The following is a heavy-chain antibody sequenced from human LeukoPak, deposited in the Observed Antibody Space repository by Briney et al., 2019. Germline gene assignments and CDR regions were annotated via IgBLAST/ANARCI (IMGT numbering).Heavy chain of an antibody. CDR2: IYTSGST. Sequence: SETLSLTCTVSGGSISSGSYYWSWIRQPAGKGLEWIGRIYTSGSTNYNPSLKSRVTISVDTSKNQFSLKLSSVTAADTAVYYCASQKVVAVYKWFDPWGQGTLVTVSS. J-gene: IGHJ5*02. CDR1: GGSISSGSYY. V-gene: IGHV4-61*02. CDR3: ASQKVVAVYKWFDP. D-gene: IGHD2-15*01.